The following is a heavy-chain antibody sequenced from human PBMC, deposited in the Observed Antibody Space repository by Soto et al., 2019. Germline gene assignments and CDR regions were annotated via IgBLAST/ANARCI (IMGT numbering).Heavy chain of an antibody. V-gene: IGHV1-8*01. CDR3: ARGLPGYSNYLDWFDP. D-gene: IGHD4-4*01. CDR2: MNPNSGNT. Sequence: QVQLVQSGAEVKKPGASVKVSCKASGYTFTSYDINWVRQATGQGLEWMGWMNPNSGNTGYAQKFQGRVTMTRNTSLSTAYMELSSLRSDYTAVYYCARGLPGYSNYLDWFDPWGQGTLVTVSS. CDR1: GYTFTSYD. J-gene: IGHJ5*02.